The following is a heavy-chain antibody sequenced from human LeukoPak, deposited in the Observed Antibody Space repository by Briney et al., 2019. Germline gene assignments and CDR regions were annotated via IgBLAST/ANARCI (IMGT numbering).Heavy chain of an antibody. CDR3: ARDRIVGGTLDYFDY. CDR2: IYYSGST. Sequence: SETLSLTCTVSGGSISSSSYYWGWIRQPPGKGLEWIGSIYYSGSTYYNPSLKSRVTISVDTSKNQFSLKLSSVTAADTAVYYCARDRIVGGTLDYFDYWGQGTLVTVSS. V-gene: IGHV4-39*07. D-gene: IGHD1-26*01. CDR1: GGSISSSSYY. J-gene: IGHJ4*02.